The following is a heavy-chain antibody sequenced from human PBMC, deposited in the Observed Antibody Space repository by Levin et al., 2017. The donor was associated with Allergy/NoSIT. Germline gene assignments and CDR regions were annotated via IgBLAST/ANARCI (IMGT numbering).Heavy chain of an antibody. V-gene: IGHV3-23*01. Sequence: GGSLRLSCAASGFTFSSYAMSWVRQAPGKGLEWVSAISGSGGSTYYADSVKGRFTISRDNSKNTLYLQMNSLRAEDTAVYYCAKVVDYYGSGSYYNGAFDPWGQGTLVTVSS. CDR1: GFTFSSYA. CDR2: ISGSGGST. J-gene: IGHJ5*02. CDR3: AKVVDYYGSGSYYNGAFDP. D-gene: IGHD3-10*01.